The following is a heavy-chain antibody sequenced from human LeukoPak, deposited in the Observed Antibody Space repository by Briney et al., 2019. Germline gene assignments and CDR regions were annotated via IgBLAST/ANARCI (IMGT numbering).Heavy chain of an antibody. CDR3: ARVEVIVAKVDY. V-gene: IGHV1-18*01. CDR1: GYTFTSYG. CDR2: ISAYNGNT. J-gene: IGHJ4*02. Sequence: ASVTVSCKASGYTFTSYGISWVRQAPGQGLEWMGWISAYNGNTNYAQKLQGRVTMTTDTSTSTAYVELRSLRSDDTAVYYCARVEVIVAKVDYWGQGTLVTVSS. D-gene: IGHD5-12*01.